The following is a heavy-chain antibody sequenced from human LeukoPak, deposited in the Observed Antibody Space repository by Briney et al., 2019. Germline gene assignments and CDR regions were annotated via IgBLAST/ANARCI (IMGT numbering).Heavy chain of an antibody. CDR3: AKIPYDFWSGYTQFDY. J-gene: IGHJ4*02. D-gene: IGHD3-3*01. CDR1: GFTFSTYG. CDR2: LRYDGSNK. Sequence: GGSLRLSCAASGFTFSTYGMHWVRQAPGKGLEWVAFLRYDGSNKYYADSAKGRFTISRDNSKNTLYLQMNSLRAEVTAVYYCAKIPYDFWSGYTQFDYWGQGTLVTVSS. V-gene: IGHV3-30*02.